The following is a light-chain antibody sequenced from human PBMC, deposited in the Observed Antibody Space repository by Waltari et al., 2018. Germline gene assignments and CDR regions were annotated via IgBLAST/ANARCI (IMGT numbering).Light chain of an antibody. V-gene: IGKV3-20*01. Sequence: EIVLTQSPRTLSWSPWDRATVSCRVSQSVISTYLAWYQQKFDQAPRRLIYAASNRGNGSADRFSGGGSGTDVTITISRLETEDFAVYYCQQYGSSPPTTFGQGTRLEIK. J-gene: IGKJ5*01. CDR3: QQYGSSPPTT. CDR2: AAS. CDR1: QSVISTY.